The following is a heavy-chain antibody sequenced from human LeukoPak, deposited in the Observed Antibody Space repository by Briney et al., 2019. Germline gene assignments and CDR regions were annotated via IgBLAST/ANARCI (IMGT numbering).Heavy chain of an antibody. J-gene: IGHJ3*02. D-gene: IGHD3-10*01. CDR1: DFPFSTYS. CDR2: ITPSSSTI. Sequence: GGSLRLSCAASDFPFSTYSMNWVRQAPGKGLEWVSYITPSSSTIYYADSVKGRFTISRDNAKNSLYLQMVSLRAEDTAVYYCARDVGDAFDIWGQGTMVTVSS. CDR3: ARDVGDAFDI. V-gene: IGHV3-48*04.